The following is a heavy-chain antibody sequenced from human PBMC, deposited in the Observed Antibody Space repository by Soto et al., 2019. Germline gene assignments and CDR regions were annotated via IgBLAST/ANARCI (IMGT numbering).Heavy chain of an antibody. CDR1: GATVSDYY. Sequence: PSETLSLTCIVSGATVSDYYWSWIRQTPGKGLDWIGYIYKNGYSSYNPSLRSRATMSLDTSTNQVSLNVTSVTAADTAVYYCAIHLFPSGFRPEGYHWFDPWGQGTLVTVSS. CDR2: IYKNGYS. J-gene: IGHJ5*02. CDR3: AIHLFPSGFRPEGYHWFDP. V-gene: IGHV4-59*08. D-gene: IGHD6-25*01.